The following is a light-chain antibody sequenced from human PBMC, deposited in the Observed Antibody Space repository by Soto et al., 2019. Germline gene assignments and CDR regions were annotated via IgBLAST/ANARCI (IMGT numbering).Light chain of an antibody. CDR3: QQRHMWPIT. CDR2: DAY. CDR1: QSFRGL. V-gene: IGKV3-11*01. Sequence: EAVLTQSPVPLSLSPGERATLSCRSSQSFRGLLACYQQKPGQAPRLLIYDAYNRATGIPPRFSGSGSGTDFTLTISSLEPEDYAVYYCQQRHMWPITFGQGTRLEIK. J-gene: IGKJ5*01.